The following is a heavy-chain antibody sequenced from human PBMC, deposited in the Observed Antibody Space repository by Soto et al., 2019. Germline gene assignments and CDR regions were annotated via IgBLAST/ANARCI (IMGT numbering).Heavy chain of an antibody. V-gene: IGHV3-23*01. CDR2: ISGSGGST. D-gene: IGHD5-18*01. CDR1: GFTFTSYA. J-gene: IGHJ2*01. Sequence: EVQLLESGGGLVQPGGSLRLSCAASGFTFTSYAMSWVRQAPGKGLEWVSAISGSGGSTYYADSVKGRFTISRDNSKNPXXLQMNSLRAEDTAVYYCAKMDGYSYGWDLYWYFDLWGRGTLVTVSS. CDR3: AKMDGYSYGWDLYWYFDL.